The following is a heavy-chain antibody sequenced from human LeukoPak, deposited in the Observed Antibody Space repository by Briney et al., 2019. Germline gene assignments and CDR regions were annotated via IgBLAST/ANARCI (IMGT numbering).Heavy chain of an antibody. CDR3: ARDRRERYSSSWYGWFDP. V-gene: IGHV4-4*07. Sequence: SETLSLTCTVSGGSISIYYWSWIRQPAGKGLEWIGRIYTSGSTNYNPSLKSRVTMSVDTSKNQFSLKLSSVTAADTAVYYCARDRRERYSSSWYGWFDPWGQGTLVTVSS. D-gene: IGHD6-13*01. CDR1: GGSISIYY. J-gene: IGHJ5*02. CDR2: IYTSGST.